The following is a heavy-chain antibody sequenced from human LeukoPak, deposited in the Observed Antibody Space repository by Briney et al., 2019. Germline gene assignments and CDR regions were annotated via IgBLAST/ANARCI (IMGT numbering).Heavy chain of an antibody. V-gene: IGHV3-7*01. J-gene: IGHJ4*02. CDR2: TNQDGSRN. CDR1: EFTFSNYW. D-gene: IGHD6-19*01. Sequence: GGSLRLSCAASEFTFSNYWMSWVRQAPGKGLERVAHTNQDGSRNYYVDSVRGRFTISRDNAKNSLYLQMNSLRAEDTAVYYCATTVAGYPDDYFDYWGQGTLVTVSS. CDR3: ATTVAGYPDDYFDY.